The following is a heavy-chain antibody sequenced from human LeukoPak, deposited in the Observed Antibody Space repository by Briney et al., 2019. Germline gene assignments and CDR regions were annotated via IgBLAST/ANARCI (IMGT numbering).Heavy chain of an antibody. Sequence: GESLKISCAASGFNFRSDSMNWVRQAPGKGLEWVSYISSSTINIYYADSVKGRFTISRDDAKNSLYLQMNSLRDEDTAVYYCARDGYAKFDYWGQGTLVTVSS. V-gene: IGHV3-48*02. J-gene: IGHJ4*02. CDR3: ARDGYAKFDY. CDR1: GFNFRSDS. CDR2: ISSSTINI. D-gene: IGHD5-18*01.